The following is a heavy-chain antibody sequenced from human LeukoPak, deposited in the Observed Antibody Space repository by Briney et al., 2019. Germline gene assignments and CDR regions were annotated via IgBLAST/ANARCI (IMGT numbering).Heavy chain of an antibody. CDR3: ARDMIPLAAARWGGFDP. D-gene: IGHD2-15*01. J-gene: IGHJ5*02. CDR2: INPSDGST. CDR1: GYTFTSFY. Sequence: ASVKVSCKASGYTFTSFYIQWVRQAPGQGLEWMGIINPSDGSTSYAQKFQDRVTMTRGTSTSTVHMELSSLRSEDTAVYYCARDMIPLAAARWGGFDPWGQGTLVTVSS. V-gene: IGHV1-46*01.